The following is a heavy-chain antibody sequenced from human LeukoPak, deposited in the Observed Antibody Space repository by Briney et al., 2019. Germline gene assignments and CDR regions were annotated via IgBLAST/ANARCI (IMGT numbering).Heavy chain of an antibody. CDR1: GGSINNYY. D-gene: IGHD2-2*01. Sequence: SETLSLTCTVSGGSINNYYWNWIRQPPGKGLEWIGHSYYSGSTNYNPSLKSRVTISVDTSKNQFSLNLSSVTAADTAVYYCARLGSVAMPFDYWGQGTLVTVSS. CDR2: SYYSGST. CDR3: ARLGSVAMPFDY. J-gene: IGHJ4*02. V-gene: IGHV4-59*08.